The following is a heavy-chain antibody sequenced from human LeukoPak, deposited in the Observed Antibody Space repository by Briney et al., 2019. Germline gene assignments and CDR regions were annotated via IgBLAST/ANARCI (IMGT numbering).Heavy chain of an antibody. CDR1: GFTFSSYG. D-gene: IGHD5-12*01. CDR2: IWYDGSNK. V-gene: IGHV3-33*08. J-gene: IGHJ4*02. Sequence: GRSLRLSCAASGFTFSSYGMHWVRQAPGKGLEWVAVIWYDGSNKYYADSVKGRFTISRDNSKNTLYLQMNSLRAEDTAVYYCARGDPSSGYDFDYWGQGTLVTVSS. CDR3: ARGDPSSGYDFDY.